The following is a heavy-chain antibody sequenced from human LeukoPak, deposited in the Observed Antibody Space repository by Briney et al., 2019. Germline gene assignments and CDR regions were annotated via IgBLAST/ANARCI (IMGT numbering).Heavy chain of an antibody. CDR2: IYHSGST. D-gene: IGHD6-13*01. J-gene: IGHJ6*03. V-gene: IGHV4-38-2*02. Sequence: SETLSLTCTVSGYSISSGYYRGWIRQPPGKGLEWIGSIYHSGSTYYNPSLKSRVTISVDTSKNQFSLKLSSVTAADTAVYYCARTPAVAAAGRGDYYYYMDVWGKGTTVTVSS. CDR3: ARTPAVAAAGRGDYYYYMDV. CDR1: GYSISSGYY.